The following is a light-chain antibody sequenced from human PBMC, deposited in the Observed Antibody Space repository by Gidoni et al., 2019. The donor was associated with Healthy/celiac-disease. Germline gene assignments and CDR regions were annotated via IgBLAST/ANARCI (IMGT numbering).Light chain of an antibody. J-gene: IGKJ2*01. CDR2: AAS. CDR1: QSISSY. Sequence: DIQMTQSPSSLSASVGDRVTITCRASQSISSYLNWYQQKPGKAPKLLSYAASSLQSGVPSRFSCSGSGTDFTLTISSLQPEDFATYYCQQSYSTPRTFXQXTKLEIK. CDR3: QQSYSTPRT. V-gene: IGKV1-39*01.